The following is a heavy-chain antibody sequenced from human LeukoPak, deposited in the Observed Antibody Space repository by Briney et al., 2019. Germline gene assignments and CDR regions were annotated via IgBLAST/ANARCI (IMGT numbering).Heavy chain of an antibody. J-gene: IGHJ4*02. Sequence: PGGSLRLSCAASGFTFSTYGMHWVRQAPGKGLEWVAFIRNDGHNQYYGHSVKGRFTISRDNSKNTVFLQMNGLRAEDTAVYYCAKGTPGYSGYYPLDYWGQGTLVTVSS. D-gene: IGHD5-12*01. V-gene: IGHV3-30*02. CDR1: GFTFSTYG. CDR2: IRNDGHNQ. CDR3: AKGTPGYSGYYPLDY.